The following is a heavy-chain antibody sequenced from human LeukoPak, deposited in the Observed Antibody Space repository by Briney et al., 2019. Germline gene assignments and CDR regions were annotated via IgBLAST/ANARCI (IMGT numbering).Heavy chain of an antibody. V-gene: IGHV3-23*01. CDR3: AKGTEPSDYGAHFDY. J-gene: IGHJ4*02. CDR2: ISGSGGST. Sequence: GGSLRLSCAASGFTFSSYAMSWVRQAPGKGLEWVSAISGSGGSTYYTDSVRGRFTISRDNSKNTLYLQMNSLRAEDTAVYYCAKGTEPSDYGAHFDYWGQGTLVTVSS. CDR1: GFTFSSYA. D-gene: IGHD4-17*01.